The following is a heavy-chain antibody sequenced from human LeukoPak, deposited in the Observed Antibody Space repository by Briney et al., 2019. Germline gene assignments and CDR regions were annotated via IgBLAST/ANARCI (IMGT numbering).Heavy chain of an antibody. D-gene: IGHD5-18*01. CDR1: GFTFSSYA. J-gene: IGHJ4*02. CDR2: ISYDGSNK. Sequence: GGSLRLSCAASGFTFSSYAMHWVRQAPGKGLEWVAVISYDGSNKYYADSVKGRFTISRDNSKNTLYLQMNSLRAEDTAVYYCARYPDTAMVGSLDYWGQGTLVTVSS. CDR3: ARYPDTAMVGSLDY. V-gene: IGHV3-30-3*01.